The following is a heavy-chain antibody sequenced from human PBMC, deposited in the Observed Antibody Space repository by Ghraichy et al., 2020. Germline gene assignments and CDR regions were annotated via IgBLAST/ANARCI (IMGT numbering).Heavy chain of an antibody. D-gene: IGHD1-20*01. CDR1: GFTFSSYS. Sequence: GSLRLSCAASGFTFSSYSVTWVRQAPGKGLEWVSSISSSSSIYYADSLKGRFTISRDNAKNSLYLQMNSLRAEDTAVYYCARNLYGITASYYYYGMDVWGQGTTVTVSS. V-gene: IGHV3-21*01. CDR2: ISSSSSI. CDR3: ARNLYGITASYYYYGMDV. J-gene: IGHJ6*02.